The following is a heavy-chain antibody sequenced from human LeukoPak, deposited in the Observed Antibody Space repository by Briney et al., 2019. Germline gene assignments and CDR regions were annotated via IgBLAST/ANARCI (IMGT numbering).Heavy chain of an antibody. J-gene: IGHJ4*02. CDR2: VSAGGGST. D-gene: IGHD2-21*02. CDR3: AIRGRGDPFPY. Sequence: GGSLRLSCAASGFTFSSFAMSWVRQAPGKGLEGVSGVSAGGGSTHYADYVKGRFTISRDNSKNTLYLQMNSLRDEGMALYYSAIRGRGDPFPYWGPGTLVTLSS. CDR1: GFTFSSFA. V-gene: IGHV3-23*01.